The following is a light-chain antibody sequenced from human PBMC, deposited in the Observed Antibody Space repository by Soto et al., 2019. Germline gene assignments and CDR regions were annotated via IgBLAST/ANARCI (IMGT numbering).Light chain of an antibody. V-gene: IGLV2-8*01. Sequence: QSALTQPPSASGSPGQSVTISCTGTSSDVSGYNYVSWYQQHPGKAPKLMIYEVRERPSGVPDRFSGSKSSNTASLTVSGLQAEHEADYYCSSYAGSNTFVFGTGTKLTVL. CDR2: EVR. CDR1: SSDVSGYNY. CDR3: SSYAGSNTFV. J-gene: IGLJ1*01.